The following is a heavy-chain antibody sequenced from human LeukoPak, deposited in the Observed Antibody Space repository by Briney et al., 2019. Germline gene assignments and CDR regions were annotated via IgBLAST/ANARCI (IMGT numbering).Heavy chain of an antibody. J-gene: IGHJ5*02. CDR2: MNPNSGNT. CDR1: GYTFTSYD. Sequence: ASVKVSCKASGYTFTSYDINWVRQATGQGLEWMGWMNPNSGNTGYAQKFQGRVTMTRNTSISTAYMELSSLRSEDTAVYYCARGPLSWELLPGWFDPWGQGTLVTVSP. CDR3: ARGPLSWELLPGWFDP. D-gene: IGHD1-26*01. V-gene: IGHV1-8*01.